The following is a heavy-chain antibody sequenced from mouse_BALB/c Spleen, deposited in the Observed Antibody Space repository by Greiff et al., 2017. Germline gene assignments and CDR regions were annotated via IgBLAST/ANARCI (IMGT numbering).Heavy chain of an antibody. CDR3: ARRSVTKRYFDV. D-gene: IGHD2-12*01. CDR2: IDPANGNT. CDR1: GFNIKDTY. V-gene: IGHV14-3*02. J-gene: IGHJ1*01. Sequence: VQLQQSGAELVKPGASVKLSCTASGFNIKDTYMHWVKQRPEQGLEWIGRIDPANGNTKYDPKFQGKATITADTSSNTAYLQLSSLTSEDTAVYYCARRSVTKRYFDVWGAGTTVTVSS.